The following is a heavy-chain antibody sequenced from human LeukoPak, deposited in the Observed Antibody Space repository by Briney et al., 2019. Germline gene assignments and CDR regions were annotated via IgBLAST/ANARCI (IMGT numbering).Heavy chain of an antibody. J-gene: IGHJ3*02. V-gene: IGHV3-30*02. D-gene: IGHD1-26*01. CDR3: VKEVGAGAFDI. CDR1: GFSLSGYG. Sequence: GGSLRLSCAASGFSLSGYGMHWVRQAPGKGLEWVATVQFDGSDKYYADSVKGRITISRDNSKNMVHLQMSSLRPEDTAVYFCVKEVGAGAFDIWGQGTMVTVS. CDR2: VQFDGSDK.